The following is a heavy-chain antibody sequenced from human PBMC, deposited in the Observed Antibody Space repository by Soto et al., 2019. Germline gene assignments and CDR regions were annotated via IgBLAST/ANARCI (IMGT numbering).Heavy chain of an antibody. D-gene: IGHD5-12*01. Sequence: LSLTCTVSGGSVSSGSYYWSWIRQPPGKGLEWIGYIYYSGSTNYNPSLKSRVTISVDTSKNQFSLKLSSVTAADTAVYYCARDRKRRDGYNLPDYWGQGTLVTVSS. J-gene: IGHJ4*02. V-gene: IGHV4-61*01. CDR1: GGSVSSGSYY. CDR3: ARDRKRRDGYNLPDY. CDR2: IYYSGST.